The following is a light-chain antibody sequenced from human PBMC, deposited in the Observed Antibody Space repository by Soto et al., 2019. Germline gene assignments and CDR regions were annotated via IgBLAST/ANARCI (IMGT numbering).Light chain of an antibody. CDR1: SSDVGGYNY. Sequence: QSALTQPAAVSGSPGQTITISCTGTSSDVGGYNYVSWHQHHPGKAPKLMIYGVLNRPSGVSNRFSGSKSGNTASLTISGLQAEDEADYYCSSYRDNRVLVSGGGTKLTVL. CDR3: SSYRDNRVLV. CDR2: GVL. J-gene: IGLJ2*01. V-gene: IGLV2-14*03.